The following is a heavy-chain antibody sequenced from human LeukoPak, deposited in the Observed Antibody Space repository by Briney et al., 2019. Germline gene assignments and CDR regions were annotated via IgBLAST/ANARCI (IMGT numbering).Heavy chain of an antibody. CDR2: IYYSGST. D-gene: IGHD4-11*01. CDR3: ARDGMTNPWYFDL. J-gene: IGHJ2*01. CDR1: GGSISSYY. Sequence: SETLSLTXTVSGGSISSYYWSWIGQPPGKGLEWIGYIYYSGSTNYNPSLKSRVTISVDTSKNQFSLKLSSVTAADTAVYYCARDGMTNPWYFDLWGRGTLVTVSS. V-gene: IGHV4-59*01.